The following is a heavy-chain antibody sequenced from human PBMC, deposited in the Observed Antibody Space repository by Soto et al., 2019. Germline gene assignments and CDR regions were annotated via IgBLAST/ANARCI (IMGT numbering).Heavy chain of an antibody. CDR2: IIPIFGTA. J-gene: IGHJ4*02. V-gene: IGHV1-69*05. Sequence: SVKVSCKASGGTFSSYAISWVRQAPGQGLEWMGGIIPIFGTANYVQKFQGRVTMTTDTSTSTAYMELRSLRSDDTAVYYCARDGHGGYVSDFDYWGQGTLVTVPQ. D-gene: IGHD5-12*01. CDR3: ARDGHGGYVSDFDY. CDR1: GGTFSSYA.